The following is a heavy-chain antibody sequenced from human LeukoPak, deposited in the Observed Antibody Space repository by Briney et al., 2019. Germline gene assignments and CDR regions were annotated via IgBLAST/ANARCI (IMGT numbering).Heavy chain of an antibody. CDR3: ARLAEGGAITGYCSSTSCYYFDY. Sequence: ETSETLSLTCTVSGGSISSYYWSWIRQPPGKGLEWIGYIYTSGSTNYNPSLKSRVTISVDTSTNQFSLKLSSVTAADTAVYYCARLAEGGAITGYCSSTSCYYFDYWGQGTLVTVSS. D-gene: IGHD2-2*01. V-gene: IGHV4-4*09. J-gene: IGHJ4*02. CDR1: GGSISSYY. CDR2: IYTSGST.